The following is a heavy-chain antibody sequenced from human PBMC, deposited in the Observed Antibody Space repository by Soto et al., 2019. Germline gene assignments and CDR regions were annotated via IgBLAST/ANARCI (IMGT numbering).Heavy chain of an antibody. CDR2: ISGSGGST. Sequence: VQLLESGGGLVQPGGSLRLSCAASGFTFSSYAMSWVRQAPGKGLEWVSAISGSGGSTYYADSVKGRFTISRDNSKNTLYLQMNSLRAEDTAVYYCAKAGGAAAGRYYYYYYMDVWGKGTTVTVSS. V-gene: IGHV3-23*01. J-gene: IGHJ6*03. CDR1: GFTFSSYA. D-gene: IGHD6-13*01. CDR3: AKAGGAAAGRYYYYYYMDV.